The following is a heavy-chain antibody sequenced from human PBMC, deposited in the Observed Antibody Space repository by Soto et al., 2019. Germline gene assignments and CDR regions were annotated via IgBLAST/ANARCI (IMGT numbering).Heavy chain of an antibody. CDR2: IIPIFGTT. J-gene: IGHJ4*02. Sequence: QVQLVQSGAEVKKPGSSVKVSCKASGGTFSNYAISWVRQAPGQGLEWMGGIIPIFGTTNYAQRFQGRVTITADETTSTAYGELSSLRSEDTAVYYCARVSSRLYKDYFDYWGQGTLVTVSS. CDR3: ARVSSRLYKDYFDY. V-gene: IGHV1-69*12. D-gene: IGHD6-13*01. CDR1: GGTFSNYA.